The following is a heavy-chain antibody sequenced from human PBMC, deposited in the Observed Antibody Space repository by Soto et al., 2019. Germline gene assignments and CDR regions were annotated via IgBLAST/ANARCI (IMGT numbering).Heavy chain of an antibody. Sequence: SQTLSLTCAISGDSVSSNSAAWNWIRQSPSRGLKWLGRTYYTSKWYNDYAVSVKSRITINLDTSKNQFSLQLNSVTPEDTAVYYCARSPYSAVRAFDIWGQGTMVTVSS. J-gene: IGHJ3*02. D-gene: IGHD4-4*01. CDR1: GDSVSSNSAA. CDR2: TYYTSKWYN. CDR3: ARSPYSAVRAFDI. V-gene: IGHV6-1*01.